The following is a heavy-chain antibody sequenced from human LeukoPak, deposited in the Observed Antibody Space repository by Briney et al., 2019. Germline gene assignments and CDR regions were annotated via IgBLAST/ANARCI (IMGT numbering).Heavy chain of an antibody. J-gene: IGHJ4*02. CDR1: GFTFSSYS. CDR2: ISSSSSYI. Sequence: PGGSLRLSCAASGFTFSSYSMNWVRQAPGKGLEWVSSISSSSSYIYYADSVKGRFTISRDNAKNSLYLQMNSLRAEDTAVYYCARDPPPYGDYHTYWGQGTLVTVSS. V-gene: IGHV3-21*01. D-gene: IGHD4-17*01. CDR3: ARDPPPYGDYHTY.